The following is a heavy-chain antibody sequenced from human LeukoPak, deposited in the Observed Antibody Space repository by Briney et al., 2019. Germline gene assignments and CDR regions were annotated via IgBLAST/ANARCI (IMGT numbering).Heavy chain of an antibody. D-gene: IGHD5-24*01. Sequence: SETLSLTCTVSGYSISSGYYWDWIRQPPGKGVEWIGSIYHSGSTYYNPSLKSPVTISVATSKNQFSLKLSSVTAADTAVYYCARARREMVDYWGQGTLVTVSS. V-gene: IGHV4-38-2*02. CDR3: ARARREMVDY. CDR1: GYSISSGYY. J-gene: IGHJ4*02. CDR2: IYHSGST.